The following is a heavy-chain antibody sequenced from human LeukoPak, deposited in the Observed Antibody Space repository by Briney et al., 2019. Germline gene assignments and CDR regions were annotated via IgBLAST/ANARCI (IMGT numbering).Heavy chain of an antibody. J-gene: IGHJ5*02. Sequence: SVKVSCKASGGTFSSYAIGWVRQAPAQGLEWMGGIIPICGTANYAQKFQGRVTITADESTSTAYMELSSLRSEDTAVHYCASSPYYDILTGSQTYNWFDPWGQGTLVTVSS. CDR2: IIPICGTA. V-gene: IGHV1-69*13. CDR3: ASSPYYDILTGSQTYNWFDP. D-gene: IGHD3-9*01. CDR1: GGTFSSYA.